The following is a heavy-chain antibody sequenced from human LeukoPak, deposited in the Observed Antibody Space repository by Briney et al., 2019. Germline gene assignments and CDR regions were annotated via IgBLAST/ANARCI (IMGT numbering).Heavy chain of an antibody. CDR1: GFSLSTAGVG. J-gene: IGHJ1*01. V-gene: IGHV2-5*01. D-gene: IGHD6-6*01. Sequence: SGPTLVNPTQTLTLTCTFSGFSLSTAGVGVAWIRQSPGKALEWLALIYWNDDKRYSPSLKSRLTITKDTSKDQVVLTVTNVDPVDAATYYCAHRRYSSSSPSEYFQHWGQGTLVTVPS. CDR3: AHRRYSSSSPSEYFQH. CDR2: IYWNDDK.